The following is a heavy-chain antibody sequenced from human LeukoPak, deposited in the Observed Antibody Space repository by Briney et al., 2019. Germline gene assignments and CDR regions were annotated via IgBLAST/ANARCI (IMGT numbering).Heavy chain of an antibody. Sequence: GASVKVSCKASGYTFTSYGISWVRQAPGQGLEWMGWISAYNGNTNYAQKLQGRVTMTTETSTSTAYMELRSMRSDDTAVYYCARHGEAVAGTGFDYWGQGTLVTVSS. J-gene: IGHJ4*02. CDR2: ISAYNGNT. V-gene: IGHV1-18*04. CDR1: GYTFTSYG. D-gene: IGHD6-19*01. CDR3: ARHGEAVAGTGFDY.